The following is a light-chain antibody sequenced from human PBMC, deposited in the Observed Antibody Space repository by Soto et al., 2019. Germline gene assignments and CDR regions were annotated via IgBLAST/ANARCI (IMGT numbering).Light chain of an antibody. CDR1: QSLLHYNAYNY. CDR3: MQALQLPRT. CDR2: LAS. J-gene: IGKJ1*01. Sequence: DIVMTQSPLSLPVTPGEPASISCRSSQSLLHYNAYNYLDWYLQKPGQSPQLLIYLASNRPSGVPARFSGSRSGTDFTLKISRVEAEDVGVYYCMQALQLPRTFGEGTKVEI. V-gene: IGKV2-28*01.